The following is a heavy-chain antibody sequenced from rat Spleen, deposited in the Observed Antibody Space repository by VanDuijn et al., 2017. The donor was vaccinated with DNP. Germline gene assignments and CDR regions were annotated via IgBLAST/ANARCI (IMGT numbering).Heavy chain of an antibody. CDR2: IWNTGDT. CDR3: AREPPGAGGWFAY. Sequence: VQLKESGPGLVQPSQTLSLTCTVAEFSLTSYNIHWVRQPPGKSLEWMGVIWNTGDTRYNSALKSRLSISKDTSQSQVFLKMNSLQTEDTATYYCAREPPGAGGWFAYWGQGTLVTVSS. CDR1: EFSLTSYN. D-gene: IGHD1-4*01. J-gene: IGHJ3*01. V-gene: IGHV2-41*01.